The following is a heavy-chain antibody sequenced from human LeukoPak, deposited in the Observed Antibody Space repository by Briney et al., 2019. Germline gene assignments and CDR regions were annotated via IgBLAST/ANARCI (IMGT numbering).Heavy chain of an antibody. CDR3: AKDLGNIMGAPDY. D-gene: IGHD1-26*01. Sequence: GRSLRLSCAASGXTFSSYGIHWVRQAPGKGLEWVAVISYDGSNKFYADSVKGRFTISRDNSKNTLYLQMNSLRAEDTAVYYCAKDLGNIMGAPDYWGQGTLVTVSS. V-gene: IGHV3-30*18. J-gene: IGHJ4*02. CDR1: GXTFSSYG. CDR2: ISYDGSNK.